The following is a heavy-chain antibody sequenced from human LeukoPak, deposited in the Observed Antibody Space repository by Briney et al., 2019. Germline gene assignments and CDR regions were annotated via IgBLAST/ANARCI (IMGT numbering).Heavy chain of an antibody. J-gene: IGHJ4*02. D-gene: IGHD3-22*01. Sequence: ASVKVSCKASGYTFTSYGISWVRQAPGQGLEWMGWISAYNGNTNYAQKLQGRVTMTTDTSTSTAYMELRSLRSDDTAVYYCASSTYYDSSGYYYNFHPYFDYWGQGTLVTVSS. CDR1: GYTFTSYG. V-gene: IGHV1-18*01. CDR3: ASSTYYDSSGYYYNFHPYFDY. CDR2: ISAYNGNT.